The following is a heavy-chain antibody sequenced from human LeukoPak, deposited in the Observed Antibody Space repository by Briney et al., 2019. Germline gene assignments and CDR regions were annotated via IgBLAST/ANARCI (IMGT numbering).Heavy chain of an antibody. D-gene: IGHD3-10*01. J-gene: IGHJ5*02. Sequence: PGGSLRLSRAASGFTFNLYWIHWVRQPPGKGLEWLSRISADGTTTNYADSVKGRFTISRDNAKNTLYLQMHSLRVDDTAVYYCARDSRYHSGWGSYQPYWFDPWGQGTLVTVSS. CDR3: ARDSRYHSGWGSYQPYWFDP. V-gene: IGHV3-74*01. CDR1: GFTFNLYW. CDR2: ISADGTTT.